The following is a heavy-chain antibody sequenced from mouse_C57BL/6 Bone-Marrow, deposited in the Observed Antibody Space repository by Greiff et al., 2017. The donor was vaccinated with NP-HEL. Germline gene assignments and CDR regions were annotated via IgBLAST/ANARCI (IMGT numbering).Heavy chain of an antibody. D-gene: IGHD1-1*01. CDR2: ISSGGSYT. Sequence: EVKLVESGGDLVKPGGSLKLSCAASGFTFSSYGMSWVRQTPDKRLEWVATISSGGSYTYYPDSVKGRFTISRDNAKNTLYLQMSSLKSEDTAMYYCARRGTTVVAPFDVWGTGTTLTVSS. V-gene: IGHV5-6*02. J-gene: IGHJ1*03. CDR3: ARRGTTVVAPFDV. CDR1: GFTFSSYG.